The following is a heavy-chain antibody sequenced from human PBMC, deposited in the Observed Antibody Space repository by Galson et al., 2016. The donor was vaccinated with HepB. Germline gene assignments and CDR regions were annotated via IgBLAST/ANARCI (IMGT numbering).Heavy chain of an antibody. CDR3: ARCGCTTCYNFYYYGMDV. J-gene: IGHJ6*02. CDR2: LNQDGSEK. CDR1: GFSFNLYY. V-gene: IGHV3-7*01. D-gene: IGHD2-2*01. Sequence: SLRLSCAASGFSFNLYYMSWVRQVPGKGLEWVANLNQDGSEKFYMDSVRGRFTISRDNAENSLYLQMNSLRAEDTAVYYCARCGCTTCYNFYYYGMDVWGQGTTVTVSS.